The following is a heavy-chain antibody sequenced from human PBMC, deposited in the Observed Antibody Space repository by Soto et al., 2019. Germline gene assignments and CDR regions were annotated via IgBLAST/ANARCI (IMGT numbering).Heavy chain of an antibody. CDR1: GFTFSSYV. CDR2: VTTSGVTT. D-gene: IGHD3-3*01. J-gene: IGHJ5*02. CDR3: AKAGTIFGVVMNNWFDP. Sequence: EMQLLESGPGLVQRGGSLRLSCAASGFTFSSYVMSWVRQAPGKGLEWVSTVTTSGVTTYYADSVRGRFTISRDNSKNTLYLQMNSLRAEDTAVYYCAKAGTIFGVVMNNWFDPWGQGTLVTVSS. V-gene: IGHV3-23*01.